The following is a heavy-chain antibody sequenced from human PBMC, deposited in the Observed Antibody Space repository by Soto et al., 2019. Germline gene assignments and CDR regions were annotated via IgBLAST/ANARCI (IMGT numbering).Heavy chain of an antibody. CDR1: GDSVSSNSVA. D-gene: IGHD2-15*01. J-gene: IGHJ3*02. CDR2: TYYRSKWYN. V-gene: IGHV6-1*01. Sequence: PSQTLSLTSVISGDSVSSNSVAWNWIRQSPSRGLEWLGRTYYRSKWYNNYAVSVKSRITIKPDTSKNQFSLQLNSMSPEGTAVYFCASLRSGGSDSFDIWGQGTMVTVSS. CDR3: ASLRSGGSDSFDI.